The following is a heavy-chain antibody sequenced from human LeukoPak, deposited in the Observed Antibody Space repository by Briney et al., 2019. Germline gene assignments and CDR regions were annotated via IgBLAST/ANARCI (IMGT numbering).Heavy chain of an antibody. CDR3: ARHPPGGYSYYYGMDV. CDR1: GGSISSSSYY. J-gene: IGHJ6*02. Sequence: SETLSLTCTVSGGSISSSSYYWGWIRQPPGKGLEWIGSIYYSGSTYYNPSLKSRVTISVDTSKNQFSLKLSSVTAADTAVYYCARHPPGGYSYYYGMDVWGQGTTVIVSS. V-gene: IGHV4-39*01. D-gene: IGHD5-18*01. CDR2: IYYSGST.